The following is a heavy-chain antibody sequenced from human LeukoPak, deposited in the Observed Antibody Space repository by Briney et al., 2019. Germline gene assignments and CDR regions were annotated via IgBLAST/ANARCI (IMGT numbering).Heavy chain of an antibody. CDR2: INWNGGST. J-gene: IGHJ4*02. CDR1: GFTFDDYG. V-gene: IGHV3-20*04. D-gene: IGHD6-6*01. Sequence: CXASGFTFDDYGMSWVRQAPGKGLEWVSGINWNGGSTGYADSVKGRFTISRDNAKNSLYLQMNSLRAEDMALYYCXEXLXXIXXRXPFDYWGQGTLVTVSS. CDR3: XEXLXXIXXRXPFDY.